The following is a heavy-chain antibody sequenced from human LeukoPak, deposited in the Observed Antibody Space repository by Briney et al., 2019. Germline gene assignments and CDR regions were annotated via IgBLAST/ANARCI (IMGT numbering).Heavy chain of an antibody. Sequence: SETLSLTCTVSGGSISSSSYYWGWIRQPPGKGLEWIGSIFYSGSTYYNPSLKSRVTISLDTSKNQFSLRLTSVTAADTAVYSCATSSGYYYAIDQWGQGTLVIVSS. V-gene: IGHV4-39*07. CDR2: IFYSGST. CDR1: GGSISSSSYY. D-gene: IGHD3-22*01. J-gene: IGHJ4*02. CDR3: ATSSGYYYAIDQ.